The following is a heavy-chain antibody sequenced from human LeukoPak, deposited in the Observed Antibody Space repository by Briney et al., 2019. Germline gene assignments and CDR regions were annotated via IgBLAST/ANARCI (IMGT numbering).Heavy chain of an antibody. J-gene: IGHJ4*02. CDR1: GGSFSGYY. CDR3: ARGRYYGSGTLVYFDY. D-gene: IGHD3-10*01. V-gene: IGHV4-59*10. Sequence: SETLSLTCAVYGGSFSGYYWSWIRQPPGKGLEWIGRIYISGSTNSNPSLKSRVSMSVDTSKNQFSLKLTSVTAADTAVYYCARGRYYGSGTLVYFDYWGQGTLVTVSS. CDR2: IYISGST.